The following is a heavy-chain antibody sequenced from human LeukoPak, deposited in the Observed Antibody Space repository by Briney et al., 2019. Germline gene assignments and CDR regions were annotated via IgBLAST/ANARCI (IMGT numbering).Heavy chain of an antibody. CDR1: GDTFTGYY. CDR2: INPKSGGT. CDR3: AIDSYAGWASYYSYMYV. V-gene: IGHV1-2*02. Sequence: RVGAVRVSCKASGDTFTGYYMHGGRQAPGQGGEGRGWINPKSGGTNYAEKFQGGGTITRDTNISTACMEQSRLREDETGVYYFAIDSYAGWASYYSYMYVWGKGTPLTVSS. J-gene: IGHJ6*03. D-gene: IGHD2-2*01.